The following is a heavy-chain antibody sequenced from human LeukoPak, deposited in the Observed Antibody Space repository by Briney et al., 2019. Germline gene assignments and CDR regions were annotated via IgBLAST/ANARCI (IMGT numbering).Heavy chain of an antibody. CDR1: GGSINSGAYY. CDR3: ARSYPGVVAFDI. Sequence: SETLSLTCTVSGGSINSGAYYWSWIRQHPGKGLEWIGYIYYTGNTYYNPSLKSRVTISVDTSKNEFSLKLTSVTAADTAVYYCARSYPGVVAFDIWGQETMVTVSS. V-gene: IGHV4-31*03. J-gene: IGHJ3*02. D-gene: IGHD2-15*01. CDR2: IYYTGNT.